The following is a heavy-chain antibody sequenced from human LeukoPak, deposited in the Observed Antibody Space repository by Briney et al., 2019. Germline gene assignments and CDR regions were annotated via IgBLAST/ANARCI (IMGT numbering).Heavy chain of an antibody. J-gene: IGHJ6*02. CDR2: TVSEIDGGTT. CDR3: TTDEDWNYARKDV. CDR1: GFTFNYAW. D-gene: IGHD1-7*01. V-gene: IGHV3-15*04. Sequence: GGSLRLSCAASGFTFNYAWMSWVRQVPGKGLEWVGQTVSEIDGGTTDYATPVKGRFTISRDDSRSTLYLQMNSLKIEDTAVYYCTTDEDWNYARKDVWGQGATVIVSS.